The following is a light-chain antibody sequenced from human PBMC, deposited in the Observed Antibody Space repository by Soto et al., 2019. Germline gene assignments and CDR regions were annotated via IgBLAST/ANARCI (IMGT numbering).Light chain of an antibody. Sequence: QSALTQPRSVSASPGQSVTISCTGTSSDVGAYNYVSWYQHHPGKAPKLMIYDVIKRPSGVPDRFSGSKSGNTASLTISGLQAEDEADYYCCSYAGRYTYVFGSGTKLTVL. CDR2: DVI. CDR1: SSDVGAYNY. V-gene: IGLV2-11*01. CDR3: CSYAGRYTYV. J-gene: IGLJ1*01.